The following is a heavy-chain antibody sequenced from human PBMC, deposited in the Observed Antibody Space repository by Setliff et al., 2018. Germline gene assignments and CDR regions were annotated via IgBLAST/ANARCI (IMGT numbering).Heavy chain of an antibody. CDR3: ARDNPIVGATDY. CDR1: GGSISPYF. D-gene: IGHD1-26*01. CDR2: IYHNGNT. J-gene: IGHJ4*02. Sequence: KTSETLSLTCTVSGGSISPYFWSWIRQPPGKGLEWIGYIYHNGNTNFNPSLKTRVTMSVDTSKNQFALNLSSVTAADTAVYFCARDNPIVGATDYWGQGILVTVSS. V-gene: IGHV4-4*08.